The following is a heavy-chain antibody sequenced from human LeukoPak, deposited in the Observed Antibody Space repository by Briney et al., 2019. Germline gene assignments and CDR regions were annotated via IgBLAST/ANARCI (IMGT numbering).Heavy chain of an antibody. V-gene: IGHV4-59*01. J-gene: IGHJ5*02. CDR1: GGSISGYY. Sequence: PSETLSLTCTVSGGSISGYYWSWIRQPPGKGLEWIGYIYHTGSTNYNPSLKSRLTMSVDPSKNQFSLKLTSVTAADTAVYYCATEVWSGHHWGQGTLVTVSS. D-gene: IGHD2-21*01. CDR3: ATEVWSGHH. CDR2: IYHTGST.